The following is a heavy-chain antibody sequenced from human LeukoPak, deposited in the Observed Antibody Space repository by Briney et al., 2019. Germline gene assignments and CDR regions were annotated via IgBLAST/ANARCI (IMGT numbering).Heavy chain of an antibody. Sequence: PGGSLRLSCAGIHLIVSCNYMSSVRQAPGNGLEWVSALYSGGDTYYADSVQGRFTISIDNSESTLHLHMDNLRAEDTAVDFVATKRRLRGGRFFDCWDQGILVIVSS. D-gene: IGHD3-16*01. CDR2: LYSGGDT. J-gene: IGHJ4*02. CDR3: ATKRRLRGGRFFDC. V-gene: IGHV3-53*01. CDR1: HLIVSCNY.